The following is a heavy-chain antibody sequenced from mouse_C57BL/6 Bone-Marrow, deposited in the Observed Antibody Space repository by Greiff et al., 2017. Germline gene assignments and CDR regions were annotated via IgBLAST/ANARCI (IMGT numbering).Heavy chain of an antibody. CDR2: ISSGGSTI. CDR3: ARMNYGGDLDY. D-gene: IGHD1-2*01. Sequence: EVMLVESGGGLVKPGGSLKLSCAASGFTFSDYGMHWVRQAPEKGLEWVAYISSGGSTIYYADTVKGRFTISRDNAKNTLFLQMTSLRSEDTAMYYCARMNYGGDLDYWGQGTTLTVSS. V-gene: IGHV5-17*01. J-gene: IGHJ2*01. CDR1: GFTFSDYG.